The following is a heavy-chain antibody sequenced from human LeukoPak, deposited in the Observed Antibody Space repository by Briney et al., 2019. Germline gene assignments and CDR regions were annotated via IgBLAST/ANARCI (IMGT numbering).Heavy chain of an antibody. CDR3: ASGRYYGSGSYPLWGLDY. D-gene: IGHD3-10*01. CDR2: INHSGST. V-gene: IGHV4-34*01. CDR1: GGSFSGYY. Sequence: PSETLSLTCAVYGGSFSGYYWSWIRQPPGKGLEWIGEINHSGSTNYNPSLKSRVTISVDTSKNQFSLKLSSVTAADTAVYYCASGRYYGSGSYPLWGLDYWGQGTLVTVSS. J-gene: IGHJ4*02.